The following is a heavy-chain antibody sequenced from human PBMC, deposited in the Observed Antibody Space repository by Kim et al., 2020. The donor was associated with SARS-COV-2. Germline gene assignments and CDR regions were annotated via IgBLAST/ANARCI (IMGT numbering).Heavy chain of an antibody. Sequence: SETLSLTCAVYGGSFSGYYWSWIRQPPGKGLEWIGEINHSGSTNYNPSLKSRVTISVDTSKNQFSLKLSSVTAADTAVYYCARGEFVVVTATVWFDPWGQGTLVTVSS. D-gene: IGHD2-21*02. CDR1: GGSFSGYY. CDR3: ARGEFVVVTATVWFDP. J-gene: IGHJ5*02. CDR2: INHSGST. V-gene: IGHV4-34*01.